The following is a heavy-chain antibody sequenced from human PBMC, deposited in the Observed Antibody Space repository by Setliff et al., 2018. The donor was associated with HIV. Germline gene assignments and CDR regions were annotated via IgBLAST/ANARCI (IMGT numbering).Heavy chain of an antibody. CDR1: GFSLDTIGVG. D-gene: IGHD3-22*01. Sequence: SGPTLVNPTQTLTLTCTLSGFSLDTIGVGVGWIRQPPGKALEWLALIYWNGSKLYSPSLDRRLNITKGTSRDKVVLKMTNLDPLDKATYYCAHVSGSGYYSYFDQRGQGTLGTVSS. J-gene: IGHJ4*02. V-gene: IGHV2-5*01. CDR3: AHVSGSGYYSYFDQ. CDR2: IYWNGSK.